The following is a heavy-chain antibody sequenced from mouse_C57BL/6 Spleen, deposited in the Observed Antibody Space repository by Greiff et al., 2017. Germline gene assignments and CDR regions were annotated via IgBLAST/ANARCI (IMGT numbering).Heavy chain of an antibody. CDR3: AREAFYDYDGNWFAY. Sequence: DVKLQESGPGLVKPSQSLSLTCSVTGYSITSGYYWNWIRQFPGNKLEWMGYISYDGSNNYNPSLKNRISITRDTSKNQFFLKLNSVTTEDTATYYCAREAFYDYDGNWFAYWGQGTLVTVSA. D-gene: IGHD2-4*01. V-gene: IGHV3-6*01. J-gene: IGHJ3*01. CDR1: GYSITSGYY. CDR2: ISYDGSN.